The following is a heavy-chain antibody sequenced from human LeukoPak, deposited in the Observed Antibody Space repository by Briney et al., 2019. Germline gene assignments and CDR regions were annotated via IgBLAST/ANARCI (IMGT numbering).Heavy chain of an antibody. CDR1: GYTFTSYD. V-gene: IGHV1-8*01. CDR3: ATRGGKLGAFDI. Sequence: ASVKVSCKASGYTFTSYDINWVRQAIGQGLEWMGWMNPNSGNTGYAQKFQGRVTMTRNTSISTAYMELSSLRSEDTAVYYCATRGGKLGAFDIWGQGTMVTVSS. J-gene: IGHJ3*02. D-gene: IGHD7-27*01. CDR2: MNPNSGNT.